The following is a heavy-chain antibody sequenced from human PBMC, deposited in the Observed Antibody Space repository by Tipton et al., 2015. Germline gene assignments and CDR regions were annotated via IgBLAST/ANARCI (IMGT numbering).Heavy chain of an antibody. CDR3: ARGITPYHSRAPFDH. J-gene: IGHJ4*02. CDR2: LIPIFDMP. V-gene: IGHV1-69*01. D-gene: IGHD2-15*01. Sequence: QSGPEVKKPGSSVKVSCKASGGIFNNYAINWVRQAPGQGLEWMGGLIPIFDMPDYAQKFQGRVTITADESTTTAYMEWRSLRSEDTAVYFCARGITPYHSRAPFDHWGQGTLVTVSS. CDR1: GGIFNNYA.